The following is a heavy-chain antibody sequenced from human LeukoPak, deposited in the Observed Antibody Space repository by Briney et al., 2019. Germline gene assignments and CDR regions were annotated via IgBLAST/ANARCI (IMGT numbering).Heavy chain of an antibody. J-gene: IGHJ4*02. CDR2: ISDSGGNT. D-gene: IGHD1-26*01. V-gene: IGHV3-23*01. Sequence: ASVKVSCKASGYTFTSYGISWVRQAPGKGLEWVSAISDSGGNTYYADSVKGRFTISRDNSKNTLYLQMHSLRAEDTAVYYCASALRIYYYFDYWGQGTLVTVSS. CDR3: ASALRIYYYFDY. CDR1: GYTFTSYG.